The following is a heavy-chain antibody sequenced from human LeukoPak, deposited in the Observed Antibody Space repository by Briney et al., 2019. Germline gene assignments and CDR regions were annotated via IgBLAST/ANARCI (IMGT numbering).Heavy chain of an antibody. CDR3: AIEYESRSRYFDY. CDR1: GFTFSSYG. Sequence: PGRSLRLSCAASGFTFSSYGMHRLRQAPGKGLEWVAVIWYDGSNKYYADSVKGRFTISRDNSKNTLYLQMNSLRAEDTAVYYCAIEYESRSRYFDYWGRGTLVTVSS. CDR2: IWYDGSNK. D-gene: IGHD6-13*01. J-gene: IGHJ4*02. V-gene: IGHV3-33*01.